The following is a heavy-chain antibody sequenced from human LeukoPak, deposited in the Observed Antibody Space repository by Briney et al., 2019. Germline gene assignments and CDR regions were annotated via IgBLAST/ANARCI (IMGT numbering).Heavy chain of an antibody. D-gene: IGHD1-14*01. V-gene: IGHV3-30*18. Sequence: PGGSLRLSCAASGFTFSSYAMHWVRQAPGKGLEWVAVISYDGSTNYADSVKGRFTISRDNSKNTLYLQMNSLRAEDTTVYYCAKDQNREPYYFDYWGQGTLVTVSS. J-gene: IGHJ4*02. CDR1: GFTFSSYA. CDR3: AKDQNREPYYFDY. CDR2: ISYDGST.